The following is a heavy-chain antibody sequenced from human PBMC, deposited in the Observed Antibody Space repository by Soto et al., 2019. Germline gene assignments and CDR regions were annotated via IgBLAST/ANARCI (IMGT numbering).Heavy chain of an antibody. J-gene: IGHJ6*02. CDR3: ARDRRFFGWLLEWGGKGRGGYYGMDV. D-gene: IGHD3-9*01. CDR1: GYTFTSYG. V-gene: IGHV1-46*01. Sequence: ASVKVSCKASGYTFTSYGISWVRQAPGQGLEWMGIINPSGGSTSYAQKFQGRVTMTRDTSTSTVYMELSSLRSEDTAVYYCARDRRFFGWLLEWGGKGRGGYYGMDVWGQGTTVTVS. CDR2: INPSGGST.